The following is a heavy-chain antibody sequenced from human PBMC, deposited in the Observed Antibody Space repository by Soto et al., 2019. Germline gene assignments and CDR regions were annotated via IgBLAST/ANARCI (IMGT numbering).Heavy chain of an antibody. J-gene: IGHJ4*02. CDR1: GGSISSGDYY. Sequence: SETLSLTCTVSGGSISSGDYYWSWIRQPPGKGLEWIGYIYYSGSTYYNPSLKSRVTISVDTSKNQFSLKLSSVTAADTAVYYCARDIVATMDGSYFDYWGQGTLVTVS. CDR3: ARDIVATMDGSYFDY. CDR2: IYYSGST. V-gene: IGHV4-30-4*01. D-gene: IGHD5-12*01.